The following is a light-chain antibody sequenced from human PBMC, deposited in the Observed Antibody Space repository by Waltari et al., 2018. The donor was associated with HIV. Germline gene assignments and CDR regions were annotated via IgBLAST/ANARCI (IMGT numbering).Light chain of an antibody. Sequence: QSVLTQPPSASGTPGQRVTISCSGSSSNIGRDYVYWYQQLPGTAPKLLIYRINPRTAGVPYGLSGSKSGTSASLGISGLRSEDEADYYCAAWDDSLSGVVFGGGTKLTVL. V-gene: IGLV1-47*01. CDR2: RIN. J-gene: IGLJ2*01. CDR1: SSNIGRDY. CDR3: AAWDDSLSGVV.